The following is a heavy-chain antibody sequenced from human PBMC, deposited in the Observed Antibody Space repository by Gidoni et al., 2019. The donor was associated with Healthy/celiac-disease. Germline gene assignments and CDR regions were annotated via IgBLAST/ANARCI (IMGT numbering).Heavy chain of an antibody. D-gene: IGHD3-22*01. CDR3: ARTITMITEDFDY. Sequence: QLQLQESGPGLVKPSETLSLTCTVPGGSISSSSYYWGWIRQPPGKGLEWIGSIYYSGSTYYNPSLKSRVTISVDTSKNQFSLKLSSVTAADTAVYYCARTITMITEDFDYWGQGTLVTVSS. J-gene: IGHJ4*02. CDR2: IYYSGST. V-gene: IGHV4-39*07. CDR1: GGSISSSSYY.